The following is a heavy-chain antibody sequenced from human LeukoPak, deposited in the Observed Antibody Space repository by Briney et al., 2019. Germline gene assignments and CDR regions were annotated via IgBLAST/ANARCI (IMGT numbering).Heavy chain of an antibody. V-gene: IGHV3-7*01. D-gene: IGHD3-10*01. CDR3: ATGSG. Sequence: PGRSLRLSCAASGFTFSTSWMSWVRQAPGKGLEWVANIKQDGSEIYYVDSVKGRFTISRDNANNSLFLQMNSLRVEDTAVYYCATGSGWGQGTLVTVSS. CDR2: IKQDGSEI. J-gene: IGHJ4*02. CDR1: GFTFSTSW.